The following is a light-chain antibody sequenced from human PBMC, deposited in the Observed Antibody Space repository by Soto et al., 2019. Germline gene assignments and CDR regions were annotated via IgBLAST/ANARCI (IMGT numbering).Light chain of an antibody. V-gene: IGKV3-20*01. J-gene: IGKJ2*01. CDR3: QQYWGTPLT. Sequence: ESVLTQSPGTLSLSPGERATLSCRASQSVTSSDLAWYQHRPGQAPRLLIYGSSSRATGIPDRFSGSESGTDFTLTISRLETEDFAVYYCQQYWGTPLTFGQGTKMEIK. CDR1: QSVTSSD. CDR2: GSS.